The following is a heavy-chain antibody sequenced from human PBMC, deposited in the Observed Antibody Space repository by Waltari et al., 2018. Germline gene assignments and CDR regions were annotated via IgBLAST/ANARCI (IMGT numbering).Heavy chain of an antibody. CDR1: GDSITRSDYY. CDR2: IYYSGIT. D-gene: IGHD2-15*01. J-gene: IGHJ5*02. CDR3: TRRPYSTGWVWFDP. Sequence: QLLLQESGPGLVKPSETLSLPRSVSGDSITRSDYYWAWIPQSPGKKLEWIGTIYYSGITYYNPSVDSRVTMSVDTSQNQFSLRLSSVTAADTGVYYCTRRPYSTGWVWFDPWGQGTLVTVSS. V-gene: IGHV4-39*01.